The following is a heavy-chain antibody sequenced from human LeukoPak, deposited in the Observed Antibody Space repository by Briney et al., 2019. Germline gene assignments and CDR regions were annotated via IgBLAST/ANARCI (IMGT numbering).Heavy chain of an antibody. CDR2: IIPILGIA. CDR3: ARDGYSSGWYGGSGFDP. D-gene: IGHD6-19*01. J-gene: IGHJ5*02. CDR1: GGTFSSYA. V-gene: IGHV1-69*04. Sequence: GASVKVSCKASGGTFSSYAISWVRQAPGQGLEWMGRIIPILGIANYAQKFQGGVTITADKSTSTAYMELSSLRSEDTAVYYCARDGYSSGWYGGSGFDPWGQGTLVTVSS.